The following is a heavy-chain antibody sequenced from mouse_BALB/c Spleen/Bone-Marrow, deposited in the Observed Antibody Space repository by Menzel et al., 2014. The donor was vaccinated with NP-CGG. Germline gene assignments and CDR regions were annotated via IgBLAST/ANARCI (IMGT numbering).Heavy chain of an antibody. D-gene: IGHD2-1*01. J-gene: IGHJ1*01. CDR2: IYPGDGDT. V-gene: IGHV1-82*01. CDR1: GYAFSSSW. Sequence: QVQLQQSGPELVKPGASVKISCKASGYAFSSSWMNWVKQRPGQGLEWTGRIYPGDGDTNYNGKFKGKATLTADKSSSTAYMQLSSLTSVDSAVYFCARGGNSWYFDVWGAGTTVTVSS. CDR3: ARGGNSWYFDV.